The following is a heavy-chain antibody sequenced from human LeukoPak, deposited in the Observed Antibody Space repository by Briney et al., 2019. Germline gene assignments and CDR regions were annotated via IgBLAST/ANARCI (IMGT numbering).Heavy chain of an antibody. CDR3: ARDVSSYYLPPSLDYSYYGMDV. J-gene: IGHJ6*02. Sequence: EASVTVSYMHSGYTFTIYEVNWGPQAPRQRLEWMGWLNPNIGITGYAQKFQGRDTMTRNTTISTAYMELSSLRSEDTAVYYCARDVSSYYLPPSLDYSYYGMDVWGQGITVTVS. V-gene: IGHV1-8*01. D-gene: IGHD3-22*01. CDR2: LNPNIGIT. CDR1: GYTFTIYE.